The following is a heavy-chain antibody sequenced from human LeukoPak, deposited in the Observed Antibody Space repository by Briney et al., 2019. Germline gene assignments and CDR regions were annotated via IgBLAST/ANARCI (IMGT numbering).Heavy chain of an antibody. V-gene: IGHV3-7*01. Sequence: GGSLRLSCETSGFTFNIYWMNWVRQAPGKGLEWVANIKQDGSEKYYVDSVKGRFTISRDNAKNSLYLQMNSLRAEDTAVYYCASGTGLGVNTTSNFDYWGQGTLVTVSS. CDR3: ASGTGLGVNTTSNFDY. D-gene: IGHD3-16*01. J-gene: IGHJ4*02. CDR1: GFTFNIYW. CDR2: IKQDGSEK.